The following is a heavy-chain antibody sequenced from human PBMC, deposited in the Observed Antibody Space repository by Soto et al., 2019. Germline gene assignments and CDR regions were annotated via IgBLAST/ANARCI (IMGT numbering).Heavy chain of an antibody. V-gene: IGHV3-9*01. D-gene: IGHD3-10*01. CDR3: AKETADYYGSGSYYNPRNWFDP. CDR1: GFTFDDYA. Sequence: LRLSCAASGFTFDDYAMHWVRQAPGKGLEWVSGISWNSGSIGYADSVKGRFTISRDNAKNSLYLQMNSLRAEDTALYYCAKETADYYGSGSYYNPRNWFDPWGQGTLVTVSS. CDR2: ISWNSGSI. J-gene: IGHJ5*02.